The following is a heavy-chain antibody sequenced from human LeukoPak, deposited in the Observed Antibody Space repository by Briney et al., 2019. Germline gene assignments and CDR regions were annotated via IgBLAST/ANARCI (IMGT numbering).Heavy chain of an antibody. CDR2: INHSGST. CDR3: ARGPGYDYVWGSYRYTVPFDY. V-gene: IGHV4-34*01. CDR1: GGSFSGYY. D-gene: IGHD3-16*02. Sequence: PSETLSLTCAVYGGSFSGYYWSWIRQPPGKGLEWIGEINHSGSTNYNPSLKSRVTISVDTSKNQFFLKLSSVTAADTAVYYCARGPGYDYVWGSYRYTVPFDYWGQGTLVTVSS. J-gene: IGHJ4*02.